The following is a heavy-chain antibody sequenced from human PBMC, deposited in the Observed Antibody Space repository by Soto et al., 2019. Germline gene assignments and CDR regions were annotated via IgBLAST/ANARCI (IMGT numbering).Heavy chain of an antibody. J-gene: IGHJ4*02. CDR2: IRGETNGGTA. CDR1: GLNFANYA. V-gene: IGHV3-49*04. CDR3: TRYYYESSGYYVY. Sequence: GGALRLSCPGSGLNFANYALTWVRQAPGKGLEWVGFIRGETNGGTADYAASLKGRITISRDDSKSIAYLEINSLQTEDTAVYYCTRYYYESSGYYVYWGQGTLVTVSS. D-gene: IGHD3-22*01.